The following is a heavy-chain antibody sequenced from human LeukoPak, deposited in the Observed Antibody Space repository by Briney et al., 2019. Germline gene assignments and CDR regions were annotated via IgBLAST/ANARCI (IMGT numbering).Heavy chain of an antibody. Sequence: PGGSLRLSCEGSAFIFSGHWMNWVRQTPGKGLEWVASIKGDGSERQYVDSVKGRFSISRDNTKNSLSLQMTSLRADDTAVYYCVRGQTSLDNWFDPWGQGTLVIVSS. J-gene: IGHJ5*02. CDR3: VRGQTSLDNWFDP. V-gene: IGHV3-7*01. CDR1: AFIFSGHW. CDR2: IKGDGSER.